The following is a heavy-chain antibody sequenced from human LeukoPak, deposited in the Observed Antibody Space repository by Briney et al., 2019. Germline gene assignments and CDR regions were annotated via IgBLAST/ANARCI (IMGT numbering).Heavy chain of an antibody. CDR1: GGSISRYY. D-gene: IGHD2-15*01. Sequence: SETLSLTCTVSGGSISRYYWSWIWEPPGKGREWLGYIYYSGSTNYNPSLKSRVTISLDTSKNQFSLKLSSVTAADTAVYYCARARCSGGSCYWGWFDPWGQGTLVTVSS. CDR3: ARARCSGGSCYWGWFDP. CDR2: IYYSGST. V-gene: IGHV4-59*01. J-gene: IGHJ5*02.